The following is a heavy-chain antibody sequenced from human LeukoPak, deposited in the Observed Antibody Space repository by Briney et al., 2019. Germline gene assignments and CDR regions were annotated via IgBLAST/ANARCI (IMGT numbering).Heavy chain of an antibody. V-gene: IGHV1-8*01. CDR2: MNPNSGNT. CDR1: GYTFTSYD. Sequence: GASVKVSCKASGYTFTSYDINWVRQATGQGLEWMGWMNPNSGNTGYAQKFQGRVTMTRNTSITTAYMELSSLRSEDTAVYYCAREVGYCSGGSCYYWFAPWGQGTLVTVSS. CDR3: AREVGYCSGGSCYYWFAP. J-gene: IGHJ5*02. D-gene: IGHD2-15*01.